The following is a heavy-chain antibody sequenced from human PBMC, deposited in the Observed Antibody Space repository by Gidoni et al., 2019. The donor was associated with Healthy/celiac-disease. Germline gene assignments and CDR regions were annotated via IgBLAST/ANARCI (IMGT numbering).Heavy chain of an antibody. CDR3: ARIPVSDFWSGYRYYYYGMDV. D-gene: IGHD3-3*01. Sequence: QVTLKESGPVLVKPTETLTLTCTVSGFSLSNARMGVSWIRQPPGKALEWLAHIFSNDEKSYSTSLKSRLTISKDTSKSQVVLTMTNMDPVDTATYYCARIPVSDFWSGYRYYYYGMDVWGQGTTVTVSS. CDR1: GFSLSNARMG. J-gene: IGHJ6*02. V-gene: IGHV2-26*01. CDR2: IFSNDEK.